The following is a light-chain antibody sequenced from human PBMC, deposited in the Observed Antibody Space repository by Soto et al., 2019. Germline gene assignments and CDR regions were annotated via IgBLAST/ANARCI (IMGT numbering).Light chain of an antibody. CDR1: SSDVGGNKY. CDR3: KSYAGSNTYV. CDR2: KVS. V-gene: IGLV2-8*01. Sequence: QSALTQPASVAGSPGQSITISCTGTSSDVGGNKYVSWYQQYPGKVPKLLINKVSNRPSGVPDRFSGSKSGNTASLTVSGLQAADEADYFCKSYAGSNTYVFGSGTKVTVL. J-gene: IGLJ1*01.